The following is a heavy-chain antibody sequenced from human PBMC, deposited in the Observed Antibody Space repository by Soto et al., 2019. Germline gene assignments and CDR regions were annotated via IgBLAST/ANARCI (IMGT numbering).Heavy chain of an antibody. CDR3: ARQTIVREYNGYYFDY. J-gene: IGHJ4*02. CDR1: GGSLSSSGYY. V-gene: IGHV4-39*01. CDR2: IYYSGST. D-gene: IGHD1-1*01. Sequence: SETLSLTCTVAGGSLSSSGYYWGWIRPPPGKGLEWIGSIYYSGSTYYNPSLKSRVTISVDTSKNQFSLKLSSVTAADTAVYYCARQTIVREYNGYYFDYRGQGTLVTVSS.